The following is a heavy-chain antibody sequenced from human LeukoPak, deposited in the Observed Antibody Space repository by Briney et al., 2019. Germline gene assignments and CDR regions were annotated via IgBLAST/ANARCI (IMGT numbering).Heavy chain of an antibody. CDR2: IIPIFGEA. J-gene: IGHJ5*02. CDR1: GGTFSTYA. Sequence: SVKVSCKASGGTFSTYAITWVRQAPGQGLEYMGGIIPIFGEANYSQNFQGIVTITADESTSTAYMELSSLRSENTAMYYCARNLGNHWGQGTLVTVSS. CDR3: ARNLGNH. V-gene: IGHV1-69*13.